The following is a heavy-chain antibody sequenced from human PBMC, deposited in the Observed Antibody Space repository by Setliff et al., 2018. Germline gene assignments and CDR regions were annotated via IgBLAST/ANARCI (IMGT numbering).Heavy chain of an antibody. V-gene: IGHV4-34*01. CDR3: AGVPHIWFGELVTFDDAFDI. D-gene: IGHD3-10*01. CDR1: GGSFTDHF. CDR2: INHSGST. J-gene: IGHJ3*02. Sequence: SETLSLTCAVYGGSFTDHFWSWIRQPPGKGLEWIGEINHSGSTNYNPSLKSRVSISVDASRNQFSLKLTSVTAADTAVYFCAGVPHIWFGELVTFDDAFDIWGQGTMVT.